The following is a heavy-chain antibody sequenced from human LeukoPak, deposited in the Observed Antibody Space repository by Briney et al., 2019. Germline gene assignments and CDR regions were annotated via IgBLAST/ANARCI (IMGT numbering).Heavy chain of an antibody. V-gene: IGHV3-48*03. J-gene: IGHJ4*02. CDR2: ISSSGSTI. CDR3: ARGRAYYYDSDSDY. CDR1: GFTFSSYE. D-gene: IGHD3-22*01. Sequence: GGSLRLSCAASGFTFSSYEMNWVRQAPGKGLEWVSYISSSGSTIYYADSVKGRFTISRDNAKNSLYLQMNSLRAEDTAVYYCARGRAYYYDSDSDYWGQGTLVTVSS.